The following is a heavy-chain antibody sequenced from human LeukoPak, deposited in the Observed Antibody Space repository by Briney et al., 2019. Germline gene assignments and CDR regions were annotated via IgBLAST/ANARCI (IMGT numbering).Heavy chain of an antibody. CDR3: ARQRADYFYHYLDV. J-gene: IGHJ6*03. V-gene: IGHV4-39*01. Sequence: SETLSLTCAVSGDSISRSSYYWGWIRQPPGKGLEWIGSIYYTGNTYYNPSLKSRVTISVDTSRNQFSLKLTSVTAADTAVYYCARQRADYFYHYLDVWGKGTSVTVSS. CDR2: IYYTGNT. CDR1: GDSISRSSYY.